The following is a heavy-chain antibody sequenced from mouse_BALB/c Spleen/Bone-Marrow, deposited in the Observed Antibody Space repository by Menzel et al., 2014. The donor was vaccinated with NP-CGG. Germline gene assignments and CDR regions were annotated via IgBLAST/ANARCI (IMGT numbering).Heavy chain of an antibody. V-gene: IGHV1S130*01. CDR3: ARHHRYAYYFDY. CDR2: IHPNSGNS. J-gene: IGHJ2*01. Sequence: VQLQQSGSVLVRPGASVKPSCKASGYTFTNSWIHWAKQRPGQGLEWIGEIHPNSGNSNYNERFKGKATLTVDTSSNTAYVDLSNLTFEDSAVYYCARHHRYAYYFDYWGQGTTLTVSS. CDR1: GYTFTNSW. D-gene: IGHD2-14*01.